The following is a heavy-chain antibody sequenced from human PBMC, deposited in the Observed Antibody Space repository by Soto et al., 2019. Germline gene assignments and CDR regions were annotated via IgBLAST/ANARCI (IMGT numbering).Heavy chain of an antibody. D-gene: IGHD3-3*01. V-gene: IGHV4-39*01. CDR2: IYYSGST. J-gene: IGHJ4*02. CDR1: GGSISSSSYY. CDR3: PRHTREYYFWCGYPPGAGRVHFEY. Sequence: SDPLSLTCTVSGGSISSSSYYWGWIRQPPGKGLEWIGSIYYSGSTYYNPSLKSRVTISVDTSEKQFSLKLSSVTAADTAVYYCPRHTREYYFWCGYPPGAGRVHFEYLGQGIVVTV.